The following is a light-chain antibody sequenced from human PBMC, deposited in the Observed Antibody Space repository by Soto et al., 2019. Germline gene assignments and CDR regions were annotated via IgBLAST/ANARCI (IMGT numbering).Light chain of an antibody. CDR2: EGT. CDR3: CSYAGSRHYV. CDR1: SSDVGSYNL. V-gene: IGLV2-23*01. J-gene: IGLJ1*01. Sequence: QSALTEPASVSGSPGQSITISCTGTSSDVGSYNLVSWYQQHPGKAPKFMIYEGTKRPSGVSNRFSGSKSGNTASLTISGLQAEEEDDYYCCSYAGSRHYVFGTGTKLTVL.